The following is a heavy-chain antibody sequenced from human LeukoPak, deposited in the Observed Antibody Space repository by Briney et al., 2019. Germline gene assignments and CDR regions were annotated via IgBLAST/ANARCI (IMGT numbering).Heavy chain of an antibody. CDR1: GFTFSSYS. Sequence: GGSLRLSCAASGFTFSSYSMNWVRQAPGKELEWVSSISSSSSYIYYADSVTGRFTISRDNAKNSLYLQMNSLRAEDTAVYYCARVAGSSWYAGDYWGQGTLVTVSS. J-gene: IGHJ4*02. D-gene: IGHD6-13*01. CDR3: ARVAGSSWYAGDY. CDR2: ISSSSSYI. V-gene: IGHV3-21*01.